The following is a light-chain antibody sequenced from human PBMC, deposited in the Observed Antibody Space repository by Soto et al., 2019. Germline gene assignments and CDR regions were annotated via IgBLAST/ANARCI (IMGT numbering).Light chain of an antibody. CDR3: SSYTSSSTVV. CDR1: SSDVGGYNY. V-gene: IGLV2-14*01. CDR2: AVS. J-gene: IGLJ2*01. Sequence: QSALTQPASVSGSPGQSITISCTGTSSDVGGYNYVSWYQHHPGKAPKLMIYAVSNRPSGVSNRFSGSKSGNTASLTISGLQAEYEADYYCSSYTSSSTVVFGGGTKLTVL.